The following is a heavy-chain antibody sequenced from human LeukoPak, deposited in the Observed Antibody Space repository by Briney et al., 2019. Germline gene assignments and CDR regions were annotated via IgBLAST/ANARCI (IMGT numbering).Heavy chain of an antibody. D-gene: IGHD1-26*01. CDR3: ANTRSGSYSIFDY. CDR2: IRYDGSNK. Sequence: GGSLRLSCAASGFTFSSYGMHWVRQAQGKGLEWVAFIRYDGSNKYYADSVKGGFTISRDNSKNPLYLQMNSLRAEDTAVYYCANTRSGSYSIFDYWGQGTLVTVSS. V-gene: IGHV3-30*02. CDR1: GFTFSSYG. J-gene: IGHJ4*02.